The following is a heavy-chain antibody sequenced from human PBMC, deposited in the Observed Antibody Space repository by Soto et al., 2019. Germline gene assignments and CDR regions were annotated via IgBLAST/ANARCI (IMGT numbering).Heavy chain of an antibody. D-gene: IGHD4-17*01. V-gene: IGHV1-69*13. J-gene: IGHJ4*02. CDR2: IIPIFGTA. Sequence: SVKVSCKASGGTFSSYAISWVRQAPGQGLEWMGGIIPIFGTANYAQKFQGRVTITADESTSTAYMELSSLRSEDTAVYYCARDRAPYGDYFDNRGQRTLVTVSS. CDR3: ARDRAPYGDYFDN. CDR1: GGTFSSYA.